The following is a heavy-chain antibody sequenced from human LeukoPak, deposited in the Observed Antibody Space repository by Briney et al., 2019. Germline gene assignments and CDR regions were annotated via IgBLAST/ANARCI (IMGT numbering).Heavy chain of an antibody. D-gene: IGHD5-18*01. V-gene: IGHV1-2*02. J-gene: IGHJ6*02. CDR3: ARDLRGYSYLYGVDV. CDR2: INPNSGGT. CDR1: GYTFTDYY. Sequence: ASVKVSCKASGYTFTDYYMHWVRQAPGQGPEWMGWINPNSGGTNYAQKFQGRVTMTRDTSISTVYMELSRLRSDDTAVYYCARDLRGYSYLYGVDVWGQGTTVTVSS.